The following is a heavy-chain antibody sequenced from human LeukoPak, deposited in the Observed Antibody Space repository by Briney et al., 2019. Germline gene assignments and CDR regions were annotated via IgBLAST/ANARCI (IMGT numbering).Heavy chain of an antibody. J-gene: IGHJ4*02. CDR3: ARDSPYVLRFPRDY. Sequence: GGSLRLSCADSGFTFSSYAMHWVRQAPGKGLEWVAVVSYDGTNKYYADSVKGRFTISRDNSKNTLYLQMNSLRAEDTAVYYCARDSPYVLRFPRDYWGQGTLVTVSS. D-gene: IGHD3-3*01. CDR1: GFTFSSYA. V-gene: IGHV3-30*04. CDR2: VSYDGTNK.